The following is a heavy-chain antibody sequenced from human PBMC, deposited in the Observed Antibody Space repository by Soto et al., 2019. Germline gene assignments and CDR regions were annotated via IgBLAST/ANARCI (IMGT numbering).Heavy chain of an antibody. V-gene: IGHV1-69*01. CDR1: GVTFSNAA. CDR2: IIPIFGGA. CDR3: ARDEQYRHQAIITEYFGMDV. D-gene: IGHD2-2*02. Sequence: VQVVQSEAEAKKPGSSVKLSCEVSGVTFSNAAFSWVRQAPGQGLEWMGGIIPIFGGAKYAQKFQGRVEITADELTDILYMEVTSLTIDQTAVYFCARDEQYRHQAIITEYFGMDVWGQGTTVTVS. J-gene: IGHJ6*02.